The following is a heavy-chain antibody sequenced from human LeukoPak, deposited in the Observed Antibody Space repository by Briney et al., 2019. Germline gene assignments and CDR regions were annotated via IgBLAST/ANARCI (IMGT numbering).Heavy chain of an antibody. CDR1: GFTVNSQY. J-gene: IGHJ6*02. V-gene: IGHV3-66*01. CDR2: IYTGGTT. Sequence: GGSLRLSCAASGFTVNSQYMSWVRQAPGKGLEWVSVIYTGGTTHYADSVKGRFTISRDNAKNTLYLQMNSLRAEDTAVYYCARRKVVSAYYYGMGVWGQGTTVTVSS. D-gene: IGHD2-2*01. CDR3: ARRKVVSAYYYGMGV.